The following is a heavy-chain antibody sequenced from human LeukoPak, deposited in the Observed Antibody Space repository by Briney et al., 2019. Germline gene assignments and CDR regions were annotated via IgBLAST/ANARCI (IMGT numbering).Heavy chain of an antibody. CDR3: ATGVASGGPPMC. D-gene: IGHD6-13*01. CDR2: ICGGGTT. J-gene: IGHJ4*02. V-gene: IGHV3-53*01. CDR1: GFTVRSNC. Sequence: PGGSLRLSWAASGFTVRSNCMSWVPQAPGKGRKWGSAICGGGTTYYADPVKGRFTISRDNSKNTVYLQMNSLRAEDTAVYYCATGVASGGPPMCWGQGTLVTVSS.